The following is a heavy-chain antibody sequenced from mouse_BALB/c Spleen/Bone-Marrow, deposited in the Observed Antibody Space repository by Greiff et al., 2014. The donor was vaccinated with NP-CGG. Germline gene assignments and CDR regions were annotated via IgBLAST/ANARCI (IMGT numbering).Heavy chain of an antibody. V-gene: IGHV1S29*02. CDR3: ARGWLLSWFAY. J-gene: IGHJ3*01. CDR2: IYPYNGGT. CDR1: GYTFTDYN. Sequence: EVQVVESGPELVKPGASVKISCRASGYTFTDYNMHWVKQSHGRSLEWIGYIYPYNGGTGYNQKFKSKATLTVDNSSSTAYMELRSLTSEDSAVYYGARGWLLSWFAYWGQGTLVTVSA. D-gene: IGHD2-3*01.